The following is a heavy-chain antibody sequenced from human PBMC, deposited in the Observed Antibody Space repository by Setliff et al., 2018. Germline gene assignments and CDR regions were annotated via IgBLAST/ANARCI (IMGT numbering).Heavy chain of an antibody. CDR2: TYYSGNT. D-gene: IGHD6-6*01. Sequence: SETLSLTCTVSGASVSGNSYYWGWIRQPPGKGLEWIASTYYSGNTYYNPSLKSRVTISVDTSKNQFSLKLSSVTAADTAVYYCARGRNVAARLLDSWGQGARVTVSS. J-gene: IGHJ4*02. CDR3: ARGRNVAARLLDS. CDR1: GASVSGNSYY. V-gene: IGHV4-39*07.